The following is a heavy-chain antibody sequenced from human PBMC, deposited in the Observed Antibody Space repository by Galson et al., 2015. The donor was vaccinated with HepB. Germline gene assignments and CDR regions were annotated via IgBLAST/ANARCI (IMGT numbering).Heavy chain of an antibody. CDR2: IYYSGST. V-gene: IGHV4-31*03. J-gene: IGHJ4*02. D-gene: IGHD6-19*01. CDR1: GGSISSGGYY. Sequence: TLSLTCPVSGGSISSGGYYWSWIRQHPGKGLEWIGYIYYSGSTYYNPSLKSRVTISVDTSKNQFSLKLSSVTAADTAVYYCARRYSSGWYGCFDYWGQGTLVTVSS. CDR3: ARRYSSGWYGCFDY.